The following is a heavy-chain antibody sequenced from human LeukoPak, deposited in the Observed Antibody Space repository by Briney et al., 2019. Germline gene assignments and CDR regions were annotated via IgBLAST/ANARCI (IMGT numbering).Heavy chain of an antibody. CDR3: ARLSGAYYSDFDY. Sequence: SETLSLTCTVSGGSISSSTYYWAWIRQPPGKGLEWIASIYYSGSTYCNPSLKSRITISVDTSKNQFSLKLSSVTAADTAVYYCARLSGAYYSDFDYWGQGTLVTVSS. CDR1: GGSISSSTYY. V-gene: IGHV4-39*01. D-gene: IGHD3-22*01. J-gene: IGHJ4*02. CDR2: IYYSGST.